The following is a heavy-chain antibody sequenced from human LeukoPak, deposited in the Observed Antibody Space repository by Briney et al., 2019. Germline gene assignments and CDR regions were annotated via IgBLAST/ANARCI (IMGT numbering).Heavy chain of an antibody. CDR2: IGGSGGST. Sequence: PGGSLRLSCAASGFTFSSYAMSWVRQAPGKGLEWVSAIGGSGGSTYYADSVKGRFTISRDNSKNTLYLQMNSLRAKDTAVYYCAKEIIVGATKALDYWGQGTLVTVSS. V-gene: IGHV3-23*01. J-gene: IGHJ4*02. CDR1: GFTFSSYA. D-gene: IGHD1-26*01. CDR3: AKEIIVGATKALDY.